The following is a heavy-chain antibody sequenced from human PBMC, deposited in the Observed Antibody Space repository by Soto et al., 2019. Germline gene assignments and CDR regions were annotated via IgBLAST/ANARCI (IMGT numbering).Heavy chain of an antibody. J-gene: IGHJ6*03. Sequence: EVQLLESGGGLVQPGGSLRLSCAASAFTFTASAMSWVRHAPGEGLQWVSTISGSDISTHYADSVRGRFTISRDNSKNTLYLQMNSLRAEDTAVNYCAKMRQLGNDDFSMDVWGRGTTVTVSS. CDR2: ISGSDIST. CDR3: AKMRQLGNDDFSMDV. V-gene: IGHV3-23*01. CDR1: AFTFTASA. D-gene: IGHD1-1*01.